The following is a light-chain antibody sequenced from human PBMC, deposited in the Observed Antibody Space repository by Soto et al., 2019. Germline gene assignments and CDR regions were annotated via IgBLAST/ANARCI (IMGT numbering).Light chain of an antibody. CDR1: SSNIGSNT. CDR3: AAWDDSLNGLV. CDR2: NNN. J-gene: IGLJ1*01. V-gene: IGLV1-44*01. Sequence: QSVLTQPPSASGTPGQRVTISCSGSSSNIGSNTVNWYQQLPGTAPKLLIYNNNQRPSGVPDRFPGSKSVTSASLAISGLQSEDEDDYDCAAWDDSLNGLVFGTGTKLTVL.